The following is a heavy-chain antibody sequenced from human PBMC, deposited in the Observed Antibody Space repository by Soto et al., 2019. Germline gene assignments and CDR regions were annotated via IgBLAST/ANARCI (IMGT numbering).Heavy chain of an antibody. CDR3: ARVVPGAEAWFGT. J-gene: IGHJ5*02. V-gene: IGHV1-18*01. D-gene: IGHD2-2*01. CDR2: ISLYSDGT. Sequence: QVQLVQSGGEVKRPGASVKVSCKTSGYTFSNYGITWVRQAPGQPLEWLGWISLYSDGTNYAQKFQGRVSMNTDTSTTTAYMELRSLGYDDTAVYYCARVVPGAEAWFGTWGQGTLVTVSS. CDR1: GYTFSNYG.